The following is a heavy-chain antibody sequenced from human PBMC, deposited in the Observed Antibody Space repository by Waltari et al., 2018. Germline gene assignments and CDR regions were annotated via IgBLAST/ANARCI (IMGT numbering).Heavy chain of an antibody. CDR3: ARAGIAAAGPGFFDY. D-gene: IGHD6-13*01. V-gene: IGHV4-39*07. CDR1: GGSISSSSYY. CDR2: ILYSGST. Sequence: QLQLQESGPGLVKPSDTLSLTCTVSGGSISSSSYYWGWIRQPPGKGREGIGSILYSGSTYYNPSLKSRVTISVDTSKNQFSLKLSSVTAADTAVYYCARAGIAAAGPGFFDYWGQGTLVTVSS. J-gene: IGHJ4*02.